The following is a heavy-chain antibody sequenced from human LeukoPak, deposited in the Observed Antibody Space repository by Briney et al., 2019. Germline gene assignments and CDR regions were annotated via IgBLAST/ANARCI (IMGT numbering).Heavy chain of an antibody. CDR1: GASVSGSPYY. CDR2: IYASGST. D-gene: IGHD4-23*01. Sequence: SETLSLTCTVSGASVSGSPYYWGWIRQPPGKGLEWIGSIYASGSTYYNASLQSRVTISVDTSKNQYSLKLSSVTAADTAVYYCARLHYGGNYGYYYYYMDVWGKGTTVTISS. J-gene: IGHJ6*03. CDR3: ARLHYGGNYGYYYYYMDV. V-gene: IGHV4-39*01.